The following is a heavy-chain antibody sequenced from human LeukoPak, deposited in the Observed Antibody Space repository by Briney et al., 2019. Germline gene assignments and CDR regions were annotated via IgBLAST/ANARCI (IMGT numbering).Heavy chain of an antibody. CDR3: ANLTPGIVVVVAARDAFDI. V-gene: IGHV3-74*01. CDR2: INPDGANT. Sequence: GGSLRLSCAASGFPFSRFWMHWVRQVPGKGLMWVPRINPDGANTLYADSVKGRFTISRDNSKNTLYLQMNSLRAEDTAVYYCANLTPGIVVVVAARDAFDIWGQGTMVTVSS. J-gene: IGHJ3*02. D-gene: IGHD2-15*01. CDR1: GFPFSRFW.